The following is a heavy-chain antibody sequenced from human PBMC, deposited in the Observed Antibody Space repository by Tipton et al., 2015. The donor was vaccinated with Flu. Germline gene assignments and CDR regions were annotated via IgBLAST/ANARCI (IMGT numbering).Heavy chain of an antibody. V-gene: IGHV3-48*03. CDR1: GFTFSSYD. D-gene: IGHD7-27*01. CDR2: ISSTGTTI. Sequence: SLRLSCAASGFTFSSYDMNWVRQAPGKGLEWVSYISSTGTTISYADSVKGRFTISRDNAKNSLYLQMNSLRAEDTAVYYCASLTGDDYWGQGTLVTVSS. CDR3: ASLTGDDY. J-gene: IGHJ4*02.